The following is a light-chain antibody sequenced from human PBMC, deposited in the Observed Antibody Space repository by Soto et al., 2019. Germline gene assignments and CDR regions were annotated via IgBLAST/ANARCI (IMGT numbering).Light chain of an antibody. CDR1: QSVTSGY. CDR2: GAS. Sequence: EFLLTQSPVTLSLSPGESATLSCRASQSVTSGYLAWYQQKPGQAPRLLIYGASSRATGIPDRFSGSGSGTDFTLTINRLEPEDFAVYYCQQYGSSPLTFGGGTKVVI. V-gene: IGKV3-20*01. CDR3: QQYGSSPLT. J-gene: IGKJ4*01.